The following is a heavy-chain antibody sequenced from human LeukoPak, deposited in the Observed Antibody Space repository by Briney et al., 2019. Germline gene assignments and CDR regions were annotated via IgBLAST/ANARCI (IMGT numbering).Heavy chain of an antibody. CDR1: GDSISYHNYY. D-gene: IGHD6-19*01. J-gene: IGHJ3*01. CDR2: VYYTGNT. V-gene: IGHV4-39*01. Sequence: SETLSLTCAVSGDSISYHNYYWDWIRQPPGRGLEWIGTVYYTGNTYYNPSLKSRVAISVDTSKNQFSLQLTSMTAADTAVYYCARLRAMAGHRGGFDFWGRGTMVTVSS. CDR3: ARLRAMAGHRGGFDF.